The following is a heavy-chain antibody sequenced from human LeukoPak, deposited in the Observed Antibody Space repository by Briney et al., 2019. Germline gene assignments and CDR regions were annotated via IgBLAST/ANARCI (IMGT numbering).Heavy chain of an antibody. CDR3: ASLSWGKVRYFDY. V-gene: IGHV1-2*02. D-gene: IGHD3-16*01. CDR1: GYSFTDYY. Sequence: GASVKVSCKTSGYSFTDYYMHWVRQAPGQGLEWMGWINPNSGGTNYAQKFQGRVTMTRDTSISTAYMELSRLRSDDTAVYYCASLSWGKVRYFDYWGQGTLVTVSS. CDR2: INPNSGGT. J-gene: IGHJ4*02.